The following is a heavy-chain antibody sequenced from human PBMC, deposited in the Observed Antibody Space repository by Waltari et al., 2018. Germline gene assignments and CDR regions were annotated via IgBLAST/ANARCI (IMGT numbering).Heavy chain of an antibody. CDR2: INHSGST. D-gene: IGHD3-16*01. V-gene: IGHV4-34*01. CDR1: GGSFSGYY. J-gene: IGHJ4*02. CDR3: ARSPWFLGDQDFDY. Sequence: QVQLQQWGAGLLKPSETLSLTCPVYGGSFSGYYWSWIRPPPGKGLEWIGEINHSGSTNYNPSLKSRVTISVDTSKNQFSLKLSSVTAADTAVYYCARSPWFLGDQDFDYWGQGTLVTVSS.